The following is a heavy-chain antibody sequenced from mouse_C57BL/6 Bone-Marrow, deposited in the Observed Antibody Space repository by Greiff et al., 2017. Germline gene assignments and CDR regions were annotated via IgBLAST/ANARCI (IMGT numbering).Heavy chain of an antibody. D-gene: IGHD4-1*01. CDR1: GYTFTDYN. J-gene: IGHJ4*01. V-gene: IGHV1-18*01. Sequence: VQLKESGPELVKPGASVKIPCKASGYTFTDYNMDWVKQSHGKSLEWIGDINPNNGGTIYNQKFKGKATLTVDKSSSTAYMELRSLTSEDTAVYYCARSLGRNYYAMDYWGQGTSVTVSS. CDR3: ARSLGRNYYAMDY. CDR2: INPNNGGT.